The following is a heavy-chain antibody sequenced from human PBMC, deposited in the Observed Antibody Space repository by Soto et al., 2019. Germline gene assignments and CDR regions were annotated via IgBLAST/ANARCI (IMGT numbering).Heavy chain of an antibody. CDR3: AKSYDSSGYYYDDAFDI. D-gene: IGHD3-22*01. J-gene: IGHJ3*02. V-gene: IGHV6-1*01. Sequence: SQTLSLTCAISGDSVSSNSAAWNWIRQSPSRGLEWLGRTYYRSKWYNDYAVSVKSRTTINPDTSKNQFSLQLNSVTPEDTAVYYCAKSYDSSGYYYDDAFDIWGQGTMVTVSS. CDR2: TYYRSKWYN. CDR1: GDSVSSNSAA.